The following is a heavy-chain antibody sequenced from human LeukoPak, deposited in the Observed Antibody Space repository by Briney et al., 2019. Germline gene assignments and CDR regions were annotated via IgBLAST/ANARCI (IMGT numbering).Heavy chain of an antibody. Sequence: PSETLSLTCTVSGGSISSSSYYWGWIRQPPGKGLEWIGSIYYSGSTYYNPSLKSRVTISVDTSKNQFSLKLSSVTAADTAVYYCARAPGAAAGTTDWGQGTLVTVSS. CDR1: GGSISSSSYY. J-gene: IGHJ4*02. D-gene: IGHD6-13*01. CDR3: ARAPGAAAGTTD. CDR2: IYYSGST. V-gene: IGHV4-39*07.